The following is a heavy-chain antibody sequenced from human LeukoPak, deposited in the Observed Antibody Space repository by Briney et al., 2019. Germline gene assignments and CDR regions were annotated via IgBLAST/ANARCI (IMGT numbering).Heavy chain of an antibody. Sequence: GGSLRLSCAASGFTFSGFWMSWVRQAPGKGLEWVANIKVDGSEKNYVDSVRGRFTISRDNAKNSPYLQMNSLRAEDTAVYYCTRNGRSLDYWGQGTLVTVSS. J-gene: IGHJ4*02. CDR1: GFTFSGFW. CDR2: IKVDGSEK. V-gene: IGHV3-7*01. CDR3: TRNGRSLDY. D-gene: IGHD2-15*01.